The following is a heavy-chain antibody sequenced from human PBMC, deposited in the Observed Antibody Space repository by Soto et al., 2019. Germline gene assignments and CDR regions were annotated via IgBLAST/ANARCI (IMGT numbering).Heavy chain of an antibody. V-gene: IGHV1-46*01. J-gene: IGHJ4*02. Sequence: ASVKVSCKASGYTFTSYYMHWVRQAPGQGLEWMGIINPSGGSTSYAQKFQGRVTMTRDTSTSTVYMELSSLRSEDTAVYYCARDRGSDGYNSYIAYWGQGTLVTVSS. CDR2: INPSGGST. D-gene: IGHD2-21*01. CDR3: ARDRGSDGYNSYIAY. CDR1: GYTFTSYY.